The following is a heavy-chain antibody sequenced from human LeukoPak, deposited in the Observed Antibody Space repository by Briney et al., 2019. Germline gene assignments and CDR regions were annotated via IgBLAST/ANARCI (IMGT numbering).Heavy chain of an antibody. V-gene: IGHV4-59*01. CDR3: EREAWDYVWGSYWFDP. CDR2: IYYSGST. D-gene: IGHD3-16*01. CDR1: GGSISSYY. J-gene: IGHJ5*02. Sequence: PSETLSLTCTVSGGSISSYYWSWIRQPPGKGLEWIGYIYYSGSTNYNPSLKSRVTISVDTSKNQFSLKLSSVTAADTAVYSCEREAWDYVWGSYWFDPWGQGTLVTVSS.